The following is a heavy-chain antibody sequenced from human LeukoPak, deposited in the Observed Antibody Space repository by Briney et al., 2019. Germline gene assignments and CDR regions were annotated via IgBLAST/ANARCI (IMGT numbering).Heavy chain of an antibody. D-gene: IGHD3-3*01. J-gene: IGHJ3*02. V-gene: IGHV4-59*01. CDR1: GGSISSSY. Sequence: SETLSLTCTVSGGSISSSYWSWIRQPPGKGLEWIGCLFCSGSTNYNPSLKSRVTMSVDTSKNQFSLKLSSVTAADTAVYYCARDHDRAFDIWGQGTLVTVSS. CDR2: LFCSGST. CDR3: ARDHDRAFDI.